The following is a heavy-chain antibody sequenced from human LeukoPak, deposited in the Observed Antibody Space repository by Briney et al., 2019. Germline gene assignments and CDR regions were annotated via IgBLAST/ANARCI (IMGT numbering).Heavy chain of an antibody. Sequence: AGGSLRLSCEASGFTFTNAWMSWVRQAPGKGLEWVSYITSSGNTIYYADSVKGRFTISRDNAKNSLYLQMNSLRAEDTAVYYCARANYYDISGYDYWGQGTLVTVSS. CDR3: ARANYYDISGYDY. CDR1: GFTFTNAW. D-gene: IGHD3-22*01. J-gene: IGHJ4*02. CDR2: ITSSGNTI. V-gene: IGHV3-11*04.